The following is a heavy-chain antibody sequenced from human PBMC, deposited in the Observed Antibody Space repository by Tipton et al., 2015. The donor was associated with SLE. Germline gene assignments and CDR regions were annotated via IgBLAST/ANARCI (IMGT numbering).Heavy chain of an antibody. J-gene: IGHJ4*02. Sequence: VQLVQSGAEVKKPGESLKLSCKASGYIFSTYWIGWVRQMPGKGLKWMGIIYPGDSDTRYSPSFQGLVTISVDKSVRTAYLQWRSLTPSDAAMYYCARRLWEYSSGFFDYWGQGTLVTVSS. CDR2: IYPGDSDT. V-gene: IGHV5-51*03. D-gene: IGHD6-19*01. CDR3: ARRLWEYSSGFFDY. CDR1: GYIFSTYW.